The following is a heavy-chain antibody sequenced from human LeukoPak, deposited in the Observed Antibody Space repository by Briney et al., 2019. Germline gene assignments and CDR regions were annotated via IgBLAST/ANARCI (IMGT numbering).Heavy chain of an antibody. D-gene: IGHD7-27*01. CDR1: GGSISSYY. CDR3: ARGLGIAWYFDL. Sequence: SETLSLTCTVSGGSISSYYWSWIRQPPGKGLEWIGYIYYSGSTNYNPSLKSRVTISVDTSKNQFSLKLSSVTAADTSLYYCARGLGIAWYFDLWGRGTLVTVSS. V-gene: IGHV4-59*01. CDR2: IYYSGST. J-gene: IGHJ2*01.